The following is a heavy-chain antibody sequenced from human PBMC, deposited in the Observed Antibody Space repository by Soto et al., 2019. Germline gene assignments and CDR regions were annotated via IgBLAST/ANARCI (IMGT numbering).Heavy chain of an antibody. V-gene: IGHV5-51*01. CDR2: IYPDDSDT. CDR3: ARHGIGNCGYDYSDF. J-gene: IGHJ4*02. Sequence: PGESLKISCXGSGYRFTTYWLGWLRQMPGKGLEWMGVIYPDDSDTRYSPSFEGQVTISADKSINTAYLQWSSLKASDTAMYYCARHGIGNCGYDYSDFWGQGTLVTVS. CDR1: GYRFTTYW. D-gene: IGHD2-21*01.